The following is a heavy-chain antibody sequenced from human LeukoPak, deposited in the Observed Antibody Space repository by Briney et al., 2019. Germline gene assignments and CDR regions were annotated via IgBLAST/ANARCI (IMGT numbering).Heavy chain of an antibody. V-gene: IGHV1-24*01. D-gene: IGHD3-9*01. CDR2: FDPEDGET. Sequence: ASEKVSCKVSGYTLTELSMHWVRQAPGKGLEWMGGFDPEDGETIYAQKFQGRVTMTEDTSTDTAYMELSSLRSEDTAVYYCATANYDILTGYAHYYGMDVWGQGTTVTVSS. CDR3: ATANYDILTGYAHYYGMDV. J-gene: IGHJ6*02. CDR1: GYTLTELS.